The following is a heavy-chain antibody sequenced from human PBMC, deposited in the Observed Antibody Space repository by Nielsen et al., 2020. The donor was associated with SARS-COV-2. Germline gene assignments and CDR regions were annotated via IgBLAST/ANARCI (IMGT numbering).Heavy chain of an antibody. CDR1: GYTFTSYA. V-gene: IGHV7-4-1*02. Sequence: ASVKVSCKASGYTFTSYAMNWVRQAPGQGLEWMGWINTNTGNPTYAQGFTGRFVFSLDTSVSTAYLQLSSLKAEDTAVYYCARGWIVVVPAASARGDAFDIWGQGTMVTVSS. CDR3: ARGWIVVVPAASARGDAFDI. CDR2: INTNTGNP. D-gene: IGHD2-2*01. J-gene: IGHJ3*02.